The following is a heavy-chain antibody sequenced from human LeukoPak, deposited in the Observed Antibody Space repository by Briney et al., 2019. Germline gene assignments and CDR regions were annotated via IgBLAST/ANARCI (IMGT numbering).Heavy chain of an antibody. Sequence: GRSLRLSCAASGFTFSSYGMHWVRQAPGKRLEWVAVIWYDGSNKYYADSVKGRFTISRDNSKNTLYLQMNSLRAEDTAVYYCARDGSPPGGLNWFDPWGQGTLVTVSS. J-gene: IGHJ5*02. CDR1: GFTFSSYG. CDR2: IWYDGSNK. D-gene: IGHD3-16*01. V-gene: IGHV3-33*01. CDR3: ARDGSPPGGLNWFDP.